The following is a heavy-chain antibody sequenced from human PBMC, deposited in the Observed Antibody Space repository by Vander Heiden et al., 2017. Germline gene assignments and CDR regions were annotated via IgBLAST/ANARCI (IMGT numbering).Heavy chain of an antibody. CDR1: GFSFYNYA. CDR2: TSPSGGLT. V-gene: IGHV3-23*01. Sequence: EVHFFHFGGGSVQPGGSLRLSCVVSGFSFYNYAMTWVRLTPGRGLEWVSATSPSGGLTYYADSVKGRFTISRDNSKDTLFLHMSSLRAEDTAVYYCAKHLGPGTTTPDLESWGQGTQVTVSS. D-gene: IGHD1-1*01. CDR3: AKHLGPGTTTPDLES. J-gene: IGHJ4*02.